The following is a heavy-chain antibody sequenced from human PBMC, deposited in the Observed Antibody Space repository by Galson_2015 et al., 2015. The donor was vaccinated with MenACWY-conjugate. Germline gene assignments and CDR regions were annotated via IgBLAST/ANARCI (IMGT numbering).Heavy chain of an antibody. CDR1: GFSFSSYA. J-gene: IGHJ4*02. Sequence: SLRLSCAASGFSFSSYAMHWVRQAPGKGLGWVAVISYDGSNKYYADSVKGRFTISRDNSKNTLYLQMNSLRAEDTAVYYCARDGGYYDSSGWDYWGQGTLVTVSS. V-gene: IGHV3-30*04. CDR2: ISYDGSNK. CDR3: ARDGGYYDSSGWDY. D-gene: IGHD3-22*01.